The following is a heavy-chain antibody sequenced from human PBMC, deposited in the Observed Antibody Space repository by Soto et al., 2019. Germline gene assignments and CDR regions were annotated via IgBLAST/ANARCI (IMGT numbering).Heavy chain of an antibody. V-gene: IGHV3-11*06. CDR1: GFTFSDYY. Sequence: PGGSLRLSCAASGFTFSDYYMSWIRQAPGKGLEWVSYISSSSSYTNYADSVKGRFTISRDNAKNSLYLQMNSLRAEDTAVYYCARMLNLLSPGADYWGQGTLVTVSS. CDR3: ARMLNLLSPGADY. D-gene: IGHD3-16*01. J-gene: IGHJ4*02. CDR2: ISSSSSYT.